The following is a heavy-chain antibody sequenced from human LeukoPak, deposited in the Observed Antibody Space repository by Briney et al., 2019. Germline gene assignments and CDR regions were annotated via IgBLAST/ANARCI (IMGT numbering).Heavy chain of an antibody. V-gene: IGHV1-8*01. D-gene: IGHD3-9*01. Sequence: ASVKVSCKASGYTFTSYDINWVRQATGQGLEWMGWMNPNSGNTGYAQKFQGRVTMTRNTSISTAYMELSSLRSEDTAVYYCARVYGERGVLRYFDWLLTGYYYFDYWGQGTLVTVSS. J-gene: IGHJ4*02. CDR2: MNPNSGNT. CDR3: ARVYGERGVLRYFDWLLTGYYYFDY. CDR1: GYTFTSYD.